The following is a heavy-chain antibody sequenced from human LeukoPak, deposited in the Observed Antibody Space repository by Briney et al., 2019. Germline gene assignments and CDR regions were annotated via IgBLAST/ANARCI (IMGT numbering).Heavy chain of an antibody. CDR1: GFTVSSNY. CDR2: IYSGGST. J-gene: IGHJ6*02. CDR3: ARTPPSVLIGMDV. Sequence: GGSLRLSCAASGFTVSSNYMSWVRQAPGKGLEWVSVIYSGGSTYYADSVKGRFTISRDNSKNTLYLQMNSLRAEDTAVYYCARTPPSVLIGMDVSGQGTTVTVSS. D-gene: IGHD3-16*01. V-gene: IGHV3-66*01.